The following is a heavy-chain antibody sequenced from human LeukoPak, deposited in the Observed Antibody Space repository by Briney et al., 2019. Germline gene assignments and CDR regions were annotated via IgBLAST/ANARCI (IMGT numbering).Heavy chain of an antibody. CDR2: IRSKAYGGTT. Sequence: GGSLRLSCTASGFTFGDYAMSWFRQAPGKGLEWVGFIRSKAYGGTTEYAASVKGRFTISRDDSKSIAYLQMNSLKTEDTAVYYCTRRFSGYDPFGFDYWGQGTLVTVSS. V-gene: IGHV3-49*03. J-gene: IGHJ4*02. CDR3: TRRFSGYDPFGFDY. D-gene: IGHD5-12*01. CDR1: GFTFGDYA.